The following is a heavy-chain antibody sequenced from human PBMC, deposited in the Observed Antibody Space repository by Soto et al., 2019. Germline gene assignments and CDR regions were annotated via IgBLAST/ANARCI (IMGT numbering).Heavy chain of an antibody. V-gene: IGHV4-59*01. CDR2: IYYSGST. D-gene: IGHD3-10*01. J-gene: IGHJ5*02. Sequence: PSETLSLTCTVSGGSISSYYWSWIRQPPGKGLEWIGYIYYSGSTNYNPSLKSRVTISVDTSKNQFPLKLSSVTAADTAVYYCARDGVYLDSGSLASGFDPWGQGTLVTVSS. CDR1: GGSISSYY. CDR3: ARDGVYLDSGSLASGFDP.